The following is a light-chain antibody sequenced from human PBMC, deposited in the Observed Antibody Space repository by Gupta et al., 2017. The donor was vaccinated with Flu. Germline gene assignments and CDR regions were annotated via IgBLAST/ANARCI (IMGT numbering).Light chain of an antibody. CDR2: GAS. CDR3: QQECSEPPAYT. Sequence: EIVLTQSPGTLSLSPGERATLSCRASQSVSSSYLAWYQQKPGQAPRLLIYGASSRATGIKDRFSGSGDGTDFTLTISRREPEDFAVYYCQQECSEPPAYTFGQGTKLEIK. CDR1: QSVSSSY. J-gene: IGKJ2*01. V-gene: IGKV3-20*01.